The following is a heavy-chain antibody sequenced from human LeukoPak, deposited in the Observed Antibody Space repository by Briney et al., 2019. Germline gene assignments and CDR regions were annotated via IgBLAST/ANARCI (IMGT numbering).Heavy chain of an antibody. J-gene: IGHJ3*02. V-gene: IGHV1-24*01. CDR2: FDPEDGET. Sequence: GASVKVSCKVSGYTLTELSMHWVRQAPGKGLEWMGGFDPEDGETIYAQEFQGRVTMTEDTSTDTAYMELSSLRSEDTAVYYCATAGYMITFGGVIAPGAFDIWGQGTMVTVSS. CDR3: ATAGYMITFGGVIAPGAFDI. D-gene: IGHD3-16*02. CDR1: GYTLTELS.